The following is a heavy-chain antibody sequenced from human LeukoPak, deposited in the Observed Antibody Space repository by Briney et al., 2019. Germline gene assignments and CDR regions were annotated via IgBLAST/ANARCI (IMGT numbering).Heavy chain of an antibody. CDR3: AFGYCSGGSCYSGNWFDP. CDR2: TYYRSKWYN. D-gene: IGHD2-15*01. J-gene: IGHJ5*02. CDR1: GDSVSSNSAA. Sequence: LQTLSLTFAISGDSVSSNSAAWNWIRQSPSRGLEWLGRTYYRSKWYNDYAVSVKSRITINPDTSKNQFSLQLNSVTPEDTAVYYCAFGYCSGGSCYSGNWFDPWGQGTLVTVSS. V-gene: IGHV6-1*01.